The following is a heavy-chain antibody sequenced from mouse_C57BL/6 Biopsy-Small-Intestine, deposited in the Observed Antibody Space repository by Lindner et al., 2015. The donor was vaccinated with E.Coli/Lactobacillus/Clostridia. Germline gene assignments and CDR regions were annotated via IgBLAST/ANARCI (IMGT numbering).Heavy chain of an antibody. Sequence: VQLQESGPELVKPGASVKISCKASGYAFSSSWMNWVKQRPGKGLEWIGRIYPGDGDAGYNGKFKGKATLTADQSSSTAYMQLSSLTSEDSAVYFCADGYYGGFPYWGQGTLVTVSA. CDR2: IYPGDGDA. V-gene: IGHV1-82*01. J-gene: IGHJ3*01. CDR3: ADGYYGGFPY. D-gene: IGHD2-3*01. CDR1: GYAFSSSW.